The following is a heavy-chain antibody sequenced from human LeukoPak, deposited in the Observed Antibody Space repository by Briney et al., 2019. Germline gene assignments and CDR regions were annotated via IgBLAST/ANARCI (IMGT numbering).Heavy chain of an antibody. Sequence: SGGSLRLSCAASGFTFKEHAIHWVRQAPGKGLEWVAVISFNGGTKYYADSMKGRFTISRDNSKGTAFLQMNSLRRNDTAIYFCAKGLSAGTIDYWGQGALVTVSS. CDR3: AKGLSAGTIDY. V-gene: IGHV3-30*18. D-gene: IGHD6-19*01. CDR2: ISFNGGTK. CDR1: GFTFKEHA. J-gene: IGHJ4*02.